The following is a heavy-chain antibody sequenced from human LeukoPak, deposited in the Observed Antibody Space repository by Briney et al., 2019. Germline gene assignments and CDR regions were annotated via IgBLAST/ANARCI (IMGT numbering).Heavy chain of an antibody. J-gene: IGHJ6*03. CDR3: ARGYSSGWYESYYYYYYYMDV. CDR2: IIPIFGTA. CDR1: GGTFSSYA. D-gene: IGHD6-19*01. Sequence: ASVKVSCKASGGTFSSYAISWVRQAPGQGLEWMGRIIPIFGTANYAQKFQGRVTITTDESTSTAYMELSSLRSEDTAVYYCARGYSSGWYESYYYYYYYMDVWGKGTTVTVSS. V-gene: IGHV1-69*05.